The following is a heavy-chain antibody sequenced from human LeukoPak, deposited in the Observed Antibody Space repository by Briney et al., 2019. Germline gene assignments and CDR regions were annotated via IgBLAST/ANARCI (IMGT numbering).Heavy chain of an antibody. J-gene: IGHJ4*02. D-gene: IGHD6-13*01. CDR3: ARSSTSSSWNDY. CDR1: GGSFSGYY. CDR2: INHSGST. Sequence: PSETLSLTCAVYGGSFSGYYWSWIRQPPGKGLEWIGEINHSGSTNYNPSLKSRVTISVDKSKNQFSLKLSSVTAADTAVYYCARSSTSSSWNDYWGQGTLVTVSS. V-gene: IGHV4-34*01.